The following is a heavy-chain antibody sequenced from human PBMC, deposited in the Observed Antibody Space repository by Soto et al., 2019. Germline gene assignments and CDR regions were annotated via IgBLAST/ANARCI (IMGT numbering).Heavy chain of an antibody. CDR1: GFTFSSYG. D-gene: IGHD2-15*01. V-gene: IGHV3-33*01. CDR3: ASSLCSGGSFYFY. Sequence: QVQLVESEGGVVQPGRSLRLSCAASGFTFSSYGMHWVRQAPGKGLEWVAVIWYDGSNKYYADSVKGRFTISRDNSKNTLYLQLKSLRAEDTAVYYCASSLCSGGSFYFYWGQGTLVNVSS. J-gene: IGHJ4*02. CDR2: IWYDGSNK.